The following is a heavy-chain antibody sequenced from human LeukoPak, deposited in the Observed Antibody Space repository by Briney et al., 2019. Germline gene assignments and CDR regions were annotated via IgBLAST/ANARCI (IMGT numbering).Heavy chain of an antibody. CDR1: GFTFSSYA. CDR2: ISYDGSNK. J-gene: IGHJ6*03. CDR3: ARGPTTVTVPYYYYYYMDV. Sequence: GGSLRLSCAASGFTFSSYAMHWVRQAPGKGLEWVAVISYDGSNKYYADSVKGRFTISRDNSKNTLYLQMNSLRAEDTAVYYCARGPTTVTVPYYYYYYMDVWGKGTTVTVSS. D-gene: IGHD4-11*01. V-gene: IGHV3-30-3*01.